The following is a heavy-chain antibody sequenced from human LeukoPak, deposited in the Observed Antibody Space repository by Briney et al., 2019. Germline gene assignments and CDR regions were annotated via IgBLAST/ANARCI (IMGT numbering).Heavy chain of an antibody. CDR1: GFTFSSYA. CDR2: ISYDGSNK. V-gene: IGHV3-30-3*01. D-gene: IGHD4-23*01. J-gene: IGHJ4*02. Sequence: PGGSLRLSCAASGFTFSSYAMHWVRQAPGKGLERVAVISYDGSNKYYADSVKGRFTISRDNSKNTLYLQMNSLRAEDTAVYYWARDRLSRALGGFDYWGQGTLVTVSS. CDR3: ARDRLSRALGGFDY.